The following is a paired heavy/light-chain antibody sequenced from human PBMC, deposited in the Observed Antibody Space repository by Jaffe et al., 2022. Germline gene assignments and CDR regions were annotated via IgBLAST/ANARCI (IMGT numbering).Heavy chain of an antibody. D-gene: IGHD3-3*01. CDR1: GFSLSTSGVG. J-gene: IGHJ4*02. V-gene: IGHV2-5*01. Sequence: QITLKESGPTLVKPTQTLTLTCTFSGFSLSTSGVGVGWIRQPPGKALEWLALIYWNDDKRYSPSLKSRLTITKDTSKNQVVLTMTNMDPVDTATYYCAHSDFWSGYYTFDYWGQGTLVTVSS. CDR3: AHSDFWSGYYTFDY. CDR2: IYWNDDK.
Light chain of an antibody. Sequence: AIQLTQSPSSLSASVGDRVTITCRASQGISSALAWYQQKPGKAPKLLIYDASSLESGVPSRFSGSGSGTDFTLTISSLQPEDFATYYCQQFNSYLITFGGGTKVEIK. J-gene: IGKJ4*01. CDR3: QQFNSYLIT. CDR1: QGISSA. V-gene: IGKV1-13*02. CDR2: DAS.